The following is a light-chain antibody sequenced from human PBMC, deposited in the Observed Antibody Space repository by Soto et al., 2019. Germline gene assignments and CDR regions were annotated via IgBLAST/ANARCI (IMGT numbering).Light chain of an antibody. CDR3: QQYNNWPPLT. CDR1: QSVSSN. V-gene: IGKV3-15*01. CDR2: GAS. J-gene: IGKJ4*02. Sequence: EIVMTQSPATLSVSPGERATLSCRASQSVSSNLAWYQQKPGQAPSLLIYGASTRATAIPARFSGSGSATAVTLTISSLQSADFAVYYCQQYNNWPPLTFGGGTKVEIK.